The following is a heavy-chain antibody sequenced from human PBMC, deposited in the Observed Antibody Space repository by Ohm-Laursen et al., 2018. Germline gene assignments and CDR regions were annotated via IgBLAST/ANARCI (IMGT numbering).Heavy chain of an antibody. CDR2: IRSAGTT. V-gene: IGHV3-66*01. J-gene: IGHJ4*01. CDR3: ATDGERWRD. Sequence: SLRLSCAASGFTISNNYMAWVRQPPGRGLEWISVIRSAGTTAYAGSVQGRFTIPRDNSKNTLYLQMNSQRVEDTAIYYCATDGERWRDWGQGTLVTVSS. CDR1: GFTISNNY. D-gene: IGHD3-10*01.